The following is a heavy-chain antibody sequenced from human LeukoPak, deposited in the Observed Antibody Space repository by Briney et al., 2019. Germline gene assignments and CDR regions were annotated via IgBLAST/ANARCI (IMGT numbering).Heavy chain of an antibody. V-gene: IGHV1-18*01. D-gene: IGHD2-2*01. J-gene: IGHJ4*02. CDR1: GYTFTSYG. CDR2: ISAYNGNT. Sequence: GASVKVSCKASGYTFTSYGISWVRQAPGQGLEWMGWISAYNGNTSYAQKLQGRVTMTTDTSTSTAYMEMRSLRSDDTAGYYCARVSSGYCSSWGQGTLVTVAS. CDR3: ARVSSGYCSS.